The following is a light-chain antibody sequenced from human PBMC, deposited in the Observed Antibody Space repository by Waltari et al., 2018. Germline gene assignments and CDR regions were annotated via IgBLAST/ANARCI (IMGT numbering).Light chain of an antibody. CDR3: MQGTHWPRT. CDR1: QSLVHSAGNTY. V-gene: IGKV2-30*02. CDR2: QVS. Sequence: DVERPQSSLSPSVTLGLPASISCGPGQSLVHSAGNTYLNWFQQRPGQSPRRLIYQVSIRDSGVPDRFSGSGSGTDFTLKISRVEAEDVGVYYCMQGTHWPRTFGQGTKVEIK. J-gene: IGKJ1*01.